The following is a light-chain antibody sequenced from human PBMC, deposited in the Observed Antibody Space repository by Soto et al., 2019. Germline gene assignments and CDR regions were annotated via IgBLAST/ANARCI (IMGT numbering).Light chain of an antibody. Sequence: DIQMTQSPSSLSASVGDRVTITCRASQGDSNYLAWYQQKPGKAPMRLIYAASRLQSGFASRVSGSGAGTEFPLTSSSLHSEDFATYAGLQHRRYPQGFGQGTKVEI. V-gene: IGKV1-17*01. J-gene: IGKJ1*01. CDR3: LQHRRYPQG. CDR2: AAS. CDR1: QGDSNY.